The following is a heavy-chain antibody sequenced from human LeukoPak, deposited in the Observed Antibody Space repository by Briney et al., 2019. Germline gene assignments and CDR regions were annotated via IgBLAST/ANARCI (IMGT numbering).Heavy chain of an antibody. Sequence: ASVKVSCKASGGTFSSYAISWVRQAPGQGLEWMGGIIPIFGTANYAQKFQGRVTITADESTSTAYMELSSLRSEDTAVYYCARGNVVVSAAIRQTGYYYMDVWGKGTTVTVSS. CDR1: GGTFSSYA. V-gene: IGHV1-69*13. D-gene: IGHD2-2*01. CDR2: IIPIFGTA. CDR3: ARGNVVVSAAIRQTGYYYMDV. J-gene: IGHJ6*03.